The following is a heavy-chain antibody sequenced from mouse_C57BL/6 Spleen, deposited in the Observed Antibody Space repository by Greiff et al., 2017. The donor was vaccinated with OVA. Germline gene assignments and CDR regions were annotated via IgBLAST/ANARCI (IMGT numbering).Heavy chain of an antibody. J-gene: IGHJ2*01. CDR2: ISYDGSN. V-gene: IGHV3-6*01. CDR3: ARDRDGDYYFDY. CDR1: GYSITSGYY. Sequence: EVQLKESGPGLVKPSQSLSLTCSVTGYSITSGYYWNWIRQFPGNKLEWMGYISYDGSNNYNPSLKNRISITRDTSKNQFFLKLSSVTPEDTATYYCARDRDGDYYFDYWGQGTTLTVSS. D-gene: IGHD2-13*01.